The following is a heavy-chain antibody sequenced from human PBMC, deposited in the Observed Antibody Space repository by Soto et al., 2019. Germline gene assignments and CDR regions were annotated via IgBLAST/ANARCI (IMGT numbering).Heavy chain of an antibody. V-gene: IGHV3-33*01. J-gene: IGHJ6*02. D-gene: IGHD5-18*01. CDR1: GFTFSSYG. Sequence: GGSLRLSCAASGFTFSSYGMHWVRQAPGKGLEWVAVIWYDGSNKYYADSVKGRFTISRDNSKNTLYLQMNSLRAEDTAVYYCARDQVGYSYDYYGMDVWGQGTTVTVSS. CDR3: ARDQVGYSYDYYGMDV. CDR2: IWYDGSNK.